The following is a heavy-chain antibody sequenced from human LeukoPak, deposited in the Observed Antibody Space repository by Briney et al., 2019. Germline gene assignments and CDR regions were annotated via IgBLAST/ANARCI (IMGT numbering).Heavy chain of an antibody. V-gene: IGHV3-66*02. Sequence: GGSLRLSCAASGFTVSSNYMSWVRQAPGKGLEWVSVIYSGGSTYYADSVKGRFTISRDNSKNTLYLQMNSLRAEDTAVYYCARADQLLGKAFDIWGQGTMVTVSS. CDR1: GFTVSSNY. J-gene: IGHJ3*02. D-gene: IGHD2-2*01. CDR3: ARADQLLGKAFDI. CDR2: IYSGGST.